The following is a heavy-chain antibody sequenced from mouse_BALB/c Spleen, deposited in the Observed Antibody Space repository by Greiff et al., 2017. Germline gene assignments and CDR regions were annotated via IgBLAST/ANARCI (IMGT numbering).Heavy chain of an antibody. CDR1: GFSLTSYG. V-gene: IGHV2-9*02. CDR2: IWAGGST. D-gene: IGHD1-1*01. J-gene: IGHJ4*01. Sequence: VKLVESGPGLVAPSQSLSITCTVSGFSLTSYGVHWVRQPPGKGLEWLGVIWAGGSTNYNSALMSRLSISKDNSKSQVFLKMNSLQTDDTAMYYCASNYYGSSYDYYAMDYWGQGTSVTVSS. CDR3: ASNYYGSSYDYYAMDY.